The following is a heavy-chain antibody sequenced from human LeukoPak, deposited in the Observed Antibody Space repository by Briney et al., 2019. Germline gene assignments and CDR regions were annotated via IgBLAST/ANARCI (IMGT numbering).Heavy chain of an antibody. D-gene: IGHD2-15*01. J-gene: IGHJ4*02. CDR1: GGSISSYY. Sequence: KPSETLSLTCTVSGGSISSYYWSWIRQPPGKGLEWIGYIYYSGSTNYNPSLKSRVTISVDTSKNQFSLKLRSVTAADTAAYYCARVTGYVIEDNFDYWGQGTLVTVSS. CDR3: ARVTGYVIEDNFDY. V-gene: IGHV4-59*01. CDR2: IYYSGST.